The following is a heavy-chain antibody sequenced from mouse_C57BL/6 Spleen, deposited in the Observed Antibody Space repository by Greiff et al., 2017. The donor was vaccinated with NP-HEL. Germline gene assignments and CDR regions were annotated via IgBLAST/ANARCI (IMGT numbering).Heavy chain of an antibody. CDR3: ARLMDY. CDR2: INPNNGGT. V-gene: IGHV1-42*01. Sequence: VQLQQSGPELVKPGASVKISCKASGYSFTGYYMNWVKQSPEKSLEWIGEINPNNGGTSYNQKFKGKATLTVDKSSSTAYMELLSLTSEDSAVYYCARLMDYWGQGTSVTVSS. CDR1: GYSFTGYY. J-gene: IGHJ4*01.